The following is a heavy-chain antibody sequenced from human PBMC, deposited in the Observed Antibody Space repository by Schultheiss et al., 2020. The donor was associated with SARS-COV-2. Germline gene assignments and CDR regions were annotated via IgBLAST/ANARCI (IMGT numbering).Heavy chain of an antibody. Sequence: GGSLRLSCAASGFTFSSYWMSWVRQAPGKGLEWVSYISSSSSTIYYADSVKGRFTISRDNSKNTLYLQMNSLRAEDTAVYYCARDLGILTGDGMDVWGQGTTVTVSS. CDR1: GFTFSSYW. J-gene: IGHJ6*02. V-gene: IGHV3-48*01. CDR3: ARDLGILTGDGMDV. D-gene: IGHD3-9*01. CDR2: ISSSSSTI.